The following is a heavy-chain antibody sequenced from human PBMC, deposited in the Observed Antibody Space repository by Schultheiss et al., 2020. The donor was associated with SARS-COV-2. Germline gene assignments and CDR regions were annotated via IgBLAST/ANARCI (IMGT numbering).Heavy chain of an antibody. D-gene: IGHD6-19*01. CDR3: ARIAVADLYYYYGLDV. Sequence: SETLSLTCTVSGGSISSGDYYWSWIRQPPGKGLEWIGYIYHSGTTNYNSSLKSRLTISLDKSKNQFSLNLNSVTAADTAVYYCARIAVADLYYYYGLDVWGQGTTVTVSS. CDR1: GGSISSGDYY. J-gene: IGHJ6*02. CDR2: IYHSGTT. V-gene: IGHV4-30-4*01.